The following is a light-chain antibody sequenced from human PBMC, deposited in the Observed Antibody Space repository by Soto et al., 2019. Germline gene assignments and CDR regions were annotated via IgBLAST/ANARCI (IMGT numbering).Light chain of an antibody. V-gene: IGKV3-20*01. J-gene: IGKJ1*01. Sequence: EIVLTQSPGALSLSPGERATLSCRASQSVSSSYLAWYQQKPGQAPRLLIYGASSRATGIPDRFSGSGSGTDFTLTISRLEPEDFAVYYCQQYGSSRLTFGQGTKVEI. CDR1: QSVSSSY. CDR3: QQYGSSRLT. CDR2: GAS.